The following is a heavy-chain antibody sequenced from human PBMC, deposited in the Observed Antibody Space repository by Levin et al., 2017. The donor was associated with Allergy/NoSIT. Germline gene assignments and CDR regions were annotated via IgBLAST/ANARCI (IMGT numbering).Heavy chain of an antibody. Sequence: GGSLRLSCAASGFTFSSYAMSWVRQAPGKGLEWVSAISGSGGSTYYADSVKGRFTISRDNSKNTLYLQMNSLRAEDTAVYYCAKDRVYYDSSGYYSSPTDFDYWGQGTLVTVSS. J-gene: IGHJ4*02. CDR1: GFTFSSYA. V-gene: IGHV3-23*01. CDR2: ISGSGGST. D-gene: IGHD3-22*01. CDR3: AKDRVYYDSSGYYSSPTDFDY.